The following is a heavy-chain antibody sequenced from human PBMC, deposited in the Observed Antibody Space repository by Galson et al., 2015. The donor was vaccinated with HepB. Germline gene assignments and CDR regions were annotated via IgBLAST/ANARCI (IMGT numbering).Heavy chain of an antibody. J-gene: IGHJ4*02. CDR3: AKAGGG. CDR1: GFRFSKNW. V-gene: IGHV3-74*01. D-gene: IGHD3-10*01. CDR2: TNGDGTDT. Sequence: SLRLSCAASGFRFSKNWMHWVRQPPGKGLVWVARTNGDGTDTGYADSVKGRFTISGDNAKNTLYLQMDSLRPEDTAMYYCAKAGGGWGQGAQVTVSS.